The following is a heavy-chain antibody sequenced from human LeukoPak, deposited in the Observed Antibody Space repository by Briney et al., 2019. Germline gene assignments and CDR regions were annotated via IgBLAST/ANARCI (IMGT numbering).Heavy chain of an antibody. Sequence: ASVKVSCKASGGTFSSYAISWVRQAPGQGLEWMGWINPNSGGTNYAQKFQGRVTMTRDTSISTAYMELSRLRSDDTAVYYCASFMYDSSVNRFDPWGQGTLVTVSS. D-gene: IGHD3-22*01. V-gene: IGHV1-2*02. J-gene: IGHJ5*02. CDR2: INPNSGGT. CDR1: GGTFSSYA. CDR3: ASFMYDSSVNRFDP.